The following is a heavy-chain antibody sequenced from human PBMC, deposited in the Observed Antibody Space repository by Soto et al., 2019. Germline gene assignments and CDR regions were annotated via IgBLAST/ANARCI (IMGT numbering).Heavy chain of an antibody. V-gene: IGHV5-10-1*01. J-gene: IGHJ4*02. D-gene: IGHD6-19*01. CDR1: GYTFSGHW. Sequence: GESLKISCKTSGYTFSGHWISWVRQVPGKGLQWMGNIDPSDSYINYNPAFRGHVTFSVDKSSSTAYLHWRSLEPSDTAIYYCARHGAAIWLGYWGQGTLVTVSS. CDR3: ARHGAAIWLGY. CDR2: IDPSDSYI.